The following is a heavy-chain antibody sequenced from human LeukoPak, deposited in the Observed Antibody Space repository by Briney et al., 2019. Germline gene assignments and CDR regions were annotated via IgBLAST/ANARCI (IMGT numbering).Heavy chain of an antibody. V-gene: IGHV1-46*01. CDR3: ARELERWPSPFDY. Sequence: ASVKVSCKASGFTFISYYIHWVRQAPGQGLEWMGIINPSGGSTGYAQKFQDRVTMTRDMSTSTVYMELSSLRSEDTAVYYCARELERWPSPFDYWGQGTLVTASS. CDR1: GFTFISYY. CDR2: INPSGGST. D-gene: IGHD1-1*01. J-gene: IGHJ4*02.